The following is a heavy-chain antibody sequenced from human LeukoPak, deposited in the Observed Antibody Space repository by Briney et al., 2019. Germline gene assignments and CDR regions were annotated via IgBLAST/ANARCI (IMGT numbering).Heavy chain of an antibody. CDR2: IHTSGST. CDR1: GGSISSYY. CDR3: ARGYFRGHFDY. V-gene: IGHV4-4*09. J-gene: IGHJ4*02. D-gene: IGHD2/OR15-2a*01. Sequence: SETLSLTRTVSGGSISSYYWSWIRQPPGKGLEWIGYIHTSGSTNYNPSLKSRVTISVDTSKNQFSLKLSSVTAADTAVYYCARGYFRGHFDYWGQGTLVTVSS.